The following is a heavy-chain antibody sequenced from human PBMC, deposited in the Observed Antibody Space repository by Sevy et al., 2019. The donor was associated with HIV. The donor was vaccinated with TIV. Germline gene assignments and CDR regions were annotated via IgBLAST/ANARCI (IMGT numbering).Heavy chain of an antibody. D-gene: IGHD2-21*01. CDR2: IQYDGSNK. Sequence: GGSLRLSCAASGFSFSSYGMHWVRQAPGKGLEWMPYIQYDGSNKDYADSVKGRFTISRDNSKNTLYLQMNSLRVEDTDVFHCEKEAGGEGGDHWGQGTLVTVSS. V-gene: IGHV3-30*02. CDR1: GFSFSSYG. CDR3: EKEAGGEGGDH. J-gene: IGHJ4*02.